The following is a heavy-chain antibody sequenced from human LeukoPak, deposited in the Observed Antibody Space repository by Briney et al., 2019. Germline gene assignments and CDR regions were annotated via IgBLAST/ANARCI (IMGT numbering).Heavy chain of an antibody. CDR1: GFTFSDYY. V-gene: IGHV3-11*01. J-gene: IGHJ4*02. CDR3: AKVLRRGYYDSSGYLFWDY. CDR2: ISSSGRTI. D-gene: IGHD3-22*01. Sequence: GGSLRLSCAASGFTFSDYYMSWIRQAPGKGLEWVSYISSSGRTISYADSVKGRFTISRDNAKNSLYLQMNSLRAEDTAVYYCAKVLRRGYYDSSGYLFWDYWGQGTLVTVSS.